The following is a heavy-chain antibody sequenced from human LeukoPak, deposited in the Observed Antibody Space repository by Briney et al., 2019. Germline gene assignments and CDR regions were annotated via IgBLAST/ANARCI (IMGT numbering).Heavy chain of an antibody. D-gene: IGHD2-15*01. Sequence: GGSLRLSCAVSGFTLSSYSMNWVRQAPGKGLEWVSCISGRSNHIYYGDSVKGRFTISRDNAKNSLYLQMNSLRAEDTAVYYCAKDRIVVVVADAFDIWGQGTMVTVSS. V-gene: IGHV3-21*04. CDR2: ISGRSNHI. CDR3: AKDRIVVVVADAFDI. CDR1: GFTLSSYS. J-gene: IGHJ3*02.